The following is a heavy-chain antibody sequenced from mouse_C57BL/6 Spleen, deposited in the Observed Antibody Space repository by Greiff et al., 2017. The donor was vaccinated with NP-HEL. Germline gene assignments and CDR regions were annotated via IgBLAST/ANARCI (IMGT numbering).Heavy chain of an antibody. J-gene: IGHJ2*01. V-gene: IGHV5-9-1*02. CDR1: GFTFSSYA. CDR2: ISSGGDYI. CDR3: TRAGDGYDY. D-gene: IGHD2-3*01. Sequence: EVKLVESGEGLVKPGGSLKLSCAASGFTFSSYAMSWVRQTPEKRLEWVAYISSGGDYIYYADTVKGRFTISRDNARNTLYLQMRSLKSEATDLYYCTRAGDGYDYWGQGTTLTVSS.